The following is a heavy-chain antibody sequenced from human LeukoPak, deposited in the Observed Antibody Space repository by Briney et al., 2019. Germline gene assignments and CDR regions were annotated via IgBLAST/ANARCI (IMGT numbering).Heavy chain of an antibody. CDR3: ARIVPYKYGYVDY. CDR1: GGSINNYY. Sequence: PSKTLSLTCTVSGGSINNYYWIWIRQPPGKGLEWIGYIYYSGSTTYNPSLKSRVTISLDTSKNQFSLKLESVTAADTAVYYCARIVPYKYGYVDYWGQGTLVTVSS. CDR2: IYYSGST. V-gene: IGHV4-59*01. J-gene: IGHJ4*02. D-gene: IGHD5-18*01.